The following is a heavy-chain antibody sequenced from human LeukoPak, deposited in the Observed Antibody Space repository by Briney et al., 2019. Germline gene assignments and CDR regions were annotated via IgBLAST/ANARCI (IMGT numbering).Heavy chain of an antibody. Sequence: SETLSLTCTVSGYSISSGYYWGWIRQPPGKGLEWIGSIYHSGSTYYNPSLKSRVTISVDTSKNQFSLKLSSVTAADTAVYYCAKYGSGSYPTHYYYYYMDVWGKGTTVTISS. CDR3: AKYGSGSYPTHYYYYYMDV. V-gene: IGHV4-38-2*02. CDR2: IYHSGST. D-gene: IGHD3-10*01. J-gene: IGHJ6*03. CDR1: GYSISSGYY.